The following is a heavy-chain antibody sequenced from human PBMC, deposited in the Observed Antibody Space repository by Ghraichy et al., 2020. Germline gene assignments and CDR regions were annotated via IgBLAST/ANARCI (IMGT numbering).Heavy chain of an antibody. V-gene: IGHV1-8*01. Sequence: ASVKVSCKASGYIFTSYDINWVRQATGQGLEWMGWMHPNTGHTGYAQKFQGRVTMTTNTSVSTAYMDLSSLISEDAAVYYCVRALRGFDYGLDYWGQGTLVTVSS. J-gene: IGHJ4*02. CDR2: MHPNTGHT. D-gene: IGHD5-12*01. CDR1: GYIFTSYD. CDR3: VRALRGFDYGLDY.